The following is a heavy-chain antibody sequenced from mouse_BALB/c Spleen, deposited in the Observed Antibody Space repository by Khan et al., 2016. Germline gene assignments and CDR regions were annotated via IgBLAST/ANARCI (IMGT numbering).Heavy chain of an antibody. Sequence: EVKLLESGGGLVQPGGSLKLSCAASGFDFSRYWMSWVRQAPGKGLEWIGEINPDSSTINYTPSLKDNFIISRDNAKNTLYLQMSKVRSEDTALYYCARRHYYGRFAYWGQGTLVTVSA. J-gene: IGHJ3*01. CDR2: INPDSSTI. D-gene: IGHD1-2*01. V-gene: IGHV4-1*02. CDR1: GFDFSRYW. CDR3: ARRHYYGRFAY.